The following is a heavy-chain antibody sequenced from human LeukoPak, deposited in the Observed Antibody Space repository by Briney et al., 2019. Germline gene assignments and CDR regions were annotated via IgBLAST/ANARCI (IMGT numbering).Heavy chain of an antibody. CDR1: GGSFSGYY. Sequence: SETLSLTCAVYGGSFSGYYWTWIRRTPEKGLEWIEEMNPSRSTNYNPSLKSRVTISVDTSKNQFSLELSSVTAADTAVYYCARGRQDVTMIVVVMTAVSYYLDVWGKGTTVTVS. J-gene: IGHJ6*03. CDR2: MNPSRST. CDR3: ARGRQDVTMIVVVMTAVSYYLDV. D-gene: IGHD3-22*01. V-gene: IGHV4-34*01.